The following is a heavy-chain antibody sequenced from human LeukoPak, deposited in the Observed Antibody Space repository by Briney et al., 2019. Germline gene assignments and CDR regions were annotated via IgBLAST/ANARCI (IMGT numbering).Heavy chain of an antibody. Sequence: GGSLRLSCAASGFTFSSYWMSWVRRAPGKGLERVANIKKDGSEKYYVDSVKGRFTISRDNAKNSLYLQMNSLRAEDTAVYYCARDLYRIVVVPHYFDYWGQGTLVTVSS. J-gene: IGHJ4*02. CDR3: ARDLYRIVVVPHYFDY. CDR2: IKKDGSEK. D-gene: IGHD3-22*01. CDR1: GFTFSSYW. V-gene: IGHV3-7*01.